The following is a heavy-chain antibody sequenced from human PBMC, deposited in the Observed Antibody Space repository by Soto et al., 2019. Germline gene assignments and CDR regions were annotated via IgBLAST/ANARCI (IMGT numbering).Heavy chain of an antibody. CDR2: ISWNSGSI. CDR1: GFTFDDYA. Sequence: SLRLSCAASGFTFDDYAMHWVRQAPGKGLEWVSGISWNSGSIGYADSVKGRFTISRDNAKNSLYLQMNSLRAEDTALYYCAKDSDYIWGSYRHIDYWGQGTLVTVSS. D-gene: IGHD3-16*02. V-gene: IGHV3-9*01. J-gene: IGHJ4*02. CDR3: AKDSDYIWGSYRHIDY.